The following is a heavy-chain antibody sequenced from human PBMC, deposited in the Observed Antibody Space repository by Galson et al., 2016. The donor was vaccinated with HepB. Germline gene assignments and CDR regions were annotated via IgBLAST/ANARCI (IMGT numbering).Heavy chain of an antibody. CDR3: ARPTYGPGSFLIDC. CDR2: IWNDGSYK. CDR1: GFTFSNYG. V-gene: IGHV3-33*03. Sequence: SLRLSCAASGFTFSNYGMHWVRQAPGKGLEWVAVIWNDGSYKYYADAVKGRFTVSRDNSKNTLYLQMNSLRDEDTAVYYCARPTYGPGSFLIDCWGQGTLVTVSS. J-gene: IGHJ4*02. D-gene: IGHD3-10*01.